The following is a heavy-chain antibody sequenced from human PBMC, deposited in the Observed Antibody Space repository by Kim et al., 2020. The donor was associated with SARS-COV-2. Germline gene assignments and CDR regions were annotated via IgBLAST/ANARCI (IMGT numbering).Heavy chain of an antibody. J-gene: IGHJ4*02. D-gene: IGHD2-2*01. V-gene: IGHV3-23*01. CDR3: AKRQPGTGKPYDY. Sequence: YYGDSVKGRCTVSRDNSKNTLYLQMNTLRADDTALYYCAKRQPGTGKPYDYWGLGILVTVSS.